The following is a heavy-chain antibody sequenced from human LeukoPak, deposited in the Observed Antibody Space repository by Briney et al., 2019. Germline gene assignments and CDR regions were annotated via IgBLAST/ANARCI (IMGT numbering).Heavy chain of an antibody. CDR1: GFSFSSYA. V-gene: IGHV3-23*01. CDR2: ISVSGADI. J-gene: IGHJ3*01. CDR3: AKVDSSGWYPDDAFDV. Sequence: GGSLRPSCAASGFSFSSYAMSWVRQAPGKGLEWVSSISVSGADIYYADSVKGRFTTSRDKSKNTLYLQMTSLRAEDTAVYYCAKVDSSGWYPDDAFDVWGQGTTVTVS. D-gene: IGHD6-19*01.